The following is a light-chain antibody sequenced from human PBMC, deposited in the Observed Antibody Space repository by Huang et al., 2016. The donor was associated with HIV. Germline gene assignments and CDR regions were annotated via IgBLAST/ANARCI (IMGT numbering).Light chain of an antibody. Sequence: DIQMTQSPSSLSASVGDRVTITCRASQGMSNSLAWYQQKPGKAPKLLLYAASSLESGVPARFSGSGAGTHYTLTISSLQLEDFATYYCQQYYSTPHTFGQGTKLEIK. CDR1: QGMSNS. J-gene: IGKJ2*01. CDR3: QQYYSTPHT. CDR2: AAS. V-gene: IGKV1-NL1*01.